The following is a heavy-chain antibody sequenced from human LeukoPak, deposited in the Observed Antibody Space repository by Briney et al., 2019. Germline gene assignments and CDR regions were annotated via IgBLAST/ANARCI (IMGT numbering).Heavy chain of an antibody. CDR1: GFTFSTYW. CDR3: ARETAATGQYMDV. J-gene: IGHJ6*03. CDR2: IDSDGSTT. D-gene: IGHD6-25*01. Sequence: PGGSLRLSCAASGFTFSTYWAHWVRQVPGKGLVWVSRIDSDGSTTTYADSVKGRFTFSRDNAKNTLYLQMNSLRAEDTGVYYCARETAATGQYMDVWGKGTTVTISS. V-gene: IGHV3-74*01.